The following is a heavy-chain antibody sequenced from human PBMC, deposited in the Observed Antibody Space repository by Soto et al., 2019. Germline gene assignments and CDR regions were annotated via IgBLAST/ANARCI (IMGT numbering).Heavy chain of an antibody. CDR2: VYYTGTT. J-gene: IGHJ5*02. CDR3: ARIRFGEVPYLFDP. D-gene: IGHD3-16*01. Sequence: QVQLQESGPGLVKPSETLSLTYTVSGGFVSSASYFWSWIRQHPGKEMEFIAYVYYTGTTKYSPCLKSRASISLDTSKNHCSLNRSSVTTADTVIYYGARIRFGEVPYLFDPWGQGILVTVS. V-gene: IGHV4-61*03. CDR1: GGFVSSASYF.